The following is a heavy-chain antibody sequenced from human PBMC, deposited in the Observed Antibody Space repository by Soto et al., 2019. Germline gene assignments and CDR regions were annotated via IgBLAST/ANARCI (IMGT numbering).Heavy chain of an antibody. V-gene: IGHV1-69*02. D-gene: IGHD3-16*01. CDR3: ARGEGAPPGGGYYYYMDV. Sequence: QVQLVQSGAEVKKPGSSVKVSCKASGGTFSSYTISWVRQAPGQGLEWMGRIIPILGIANYAQKFQGRVTITGDKSKSQASMELSSRRSEDTAVYYGARGEGAPPGGGYYYYMDVWGKGTTVTVSS. CDR2: IIPILGIA. CDR1: GGTFSSYT. J-gene: IGHJ6*03.